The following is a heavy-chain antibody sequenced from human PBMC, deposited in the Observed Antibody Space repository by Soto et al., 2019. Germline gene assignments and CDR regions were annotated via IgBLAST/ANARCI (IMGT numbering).Heavy chain of an antibody. Sequence: QVQLVESGGGVVQPGRSLRLSCAASGFIFSNSLMHWVRQAPGKGLEWVAVIWEDGSEEYYADSVKGRFTISRDNSMNTLYLQMDRLRVDDMAIYYCAREPEGSVFGLDSWCQGTLVTVYS. V-gene: IGHV3-33*01. J-gene: IGHJ4*02. D-gene: IGHD3-10*02. CDR3: AREPEGSVFGLDS. CDR2: IWEDGSEE. CDR1: GFIFSNSL.